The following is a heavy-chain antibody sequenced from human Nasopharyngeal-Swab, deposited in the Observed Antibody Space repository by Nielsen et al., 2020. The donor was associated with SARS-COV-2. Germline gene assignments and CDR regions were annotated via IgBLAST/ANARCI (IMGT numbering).Heavy chain of an antibody. D-gene: IGHD3-9*01. CDR2: IKPDGSDK. Sequence: VRQAPGKGLEWVANIKPDGSDKYYVDSVKGRFTISRDNTKNSLYLQMNSLRAEDTAVYYCAKGLVEYYDILTGYYIIGCWGQGTLVTVSS. J-gene: IGHJ4*02. V-gene: IGHV3-7*05. CDR3: AKGLVEYYDILTGYYIIGC.